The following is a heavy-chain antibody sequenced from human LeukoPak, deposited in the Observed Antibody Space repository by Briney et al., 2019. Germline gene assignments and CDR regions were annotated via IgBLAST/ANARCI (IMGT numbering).Heavy chain of an antibody. V-gene: IGHV3-7*01. Sequence: PGGSLRLSCAASGFTFSRYWMSWVRQAPGKGLEWVANIKQDGSEKYYADSVKGRFTISRDNAKNSLYLQMYSLRAEDTAVYYCARDLNPYFYDSGIMGYWGQGTLVTVSS. CDR2: IKQDGSEK. D-gene: IGHD3-10*01. J-gene: IGHJ4*02. CDR1: GFTFSRYW. CDR3: ARDLNPYFYDSGIMGY.